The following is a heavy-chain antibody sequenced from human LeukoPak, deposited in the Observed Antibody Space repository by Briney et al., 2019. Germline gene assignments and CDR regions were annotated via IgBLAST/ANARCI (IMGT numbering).Heavy chain of an antibody. J-gene: IGHJ4*02. CDR2: IYPGDSDT. CDR1: GYSFTSYW. Sequence: QSLKISCKGSGYSFTSYWIGWVRQMPGKGLEWMGIIYPGDSDTRYSQSFQGQVTISADKSISTAYLHWSSLKASVTAMYYCARHRRFNSSGWYYFDYWGQGTLVTVSS. CDR3: ARHRRFNSSGWYYFDY. V-gene: IGHV5-51*01. D-gene: IGHD6-19*01.